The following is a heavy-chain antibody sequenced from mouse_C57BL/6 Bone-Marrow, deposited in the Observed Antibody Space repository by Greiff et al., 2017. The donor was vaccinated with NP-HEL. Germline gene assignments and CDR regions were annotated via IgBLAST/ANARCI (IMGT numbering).Heavy chain of an antibody. CDR3: ARHESYYYDYSWFAY. CDR1: GYTFTEYT. D-gene: IGHD2-4*01. V-gene: IGHV1-62-2*01. CDR2: FYPGSGSI. J-gene: IGHJ3*01. Sequence: QVQLKESGAELVKPGASVKLSCKASGYTFTEYTIHWVKQRSGQGLEWIGWFYPGSGSINYNENFKDKATFTADKSSSTVYRELSRLTAEDSAVYVCARHESYYYDYSWFAYWGQGTLVTVAA.